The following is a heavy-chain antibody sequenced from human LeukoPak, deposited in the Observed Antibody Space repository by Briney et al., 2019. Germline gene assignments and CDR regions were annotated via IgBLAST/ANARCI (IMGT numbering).Heavy chain of an antibody. CDR1: GFTFNTYW. Sequence: GGSLRLSCAASGFTFNTYWMSWVRQAPGKGLEWVANIKQDGSDSYYVDSVKGRFTITRDNGKNALYLQMNSLRADDTAVYYCARDEYYYDSDSKTYYYYFDYWGQGTLVTVSS. D-gene: IGHD3-22*01. V-gene: IGHV3-7*01. J-gene: IGHJ4*02. CDR3: ARDEYYYDSDSKTYYYYFDY. CDR2: IKQDGSDS.